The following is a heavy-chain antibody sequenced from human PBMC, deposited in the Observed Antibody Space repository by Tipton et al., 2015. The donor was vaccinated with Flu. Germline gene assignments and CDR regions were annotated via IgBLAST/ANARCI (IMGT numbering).Heavy chain of an antibody. Sequence: QVQLVQSGAEVKKPGSSVKVSCKASGGTFNSYVISWVRQAPGQGHEWMGGIPPSFGTTNYAQNFQGRVTITANESTSTAYMEVSSLRSEDTALYYCARGSVEHYYDNSNYGSSDYWGQGTLVTVSS. J-gene: IGHJ4*02. CDR3: ARGSVEHYYDNSNYGSSDY. CDR2: IPPSFGTT. D-gene: IGHD3-22*01. CDR1: GGTFNSYV. V-gene: IGHV1-69*01.